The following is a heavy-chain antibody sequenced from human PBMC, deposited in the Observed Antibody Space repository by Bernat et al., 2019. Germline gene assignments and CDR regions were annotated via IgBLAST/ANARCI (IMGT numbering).Heavy chain of an antibody. J-gene: IGHJ2*01. CDR2: IYPGDSDT. CDR1: GYSFTSYW. Sequence: EVQLVQSGAEVKKPGESLKISCKGSGYSFTSYWIGWVRQMPGKGLEWMGIIYPGDSDTRYSPSFQGQVTISADKSISTAYLQWSSLKASDTAMYYCARPHYYDSSGYSYWYFDLWVRGTLVTV. V-gene: IGHV5-51*01. D-gene: IGHD3-22*01. CDR3: ARPHYYDSSGYSYWYFDL.